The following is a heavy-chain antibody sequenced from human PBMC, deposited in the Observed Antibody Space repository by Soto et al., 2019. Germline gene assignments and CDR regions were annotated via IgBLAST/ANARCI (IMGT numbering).Heavy chain of an antibody. CDR2: IYYSGST. D-gene: IGHD3-22*01. Sequence: SETLSLTCTVSGGSISSGDYYWSWIRQPPGKGLEWIGYIYYSGSTYYNPSLKSRVTISVDTSKNQFSLKLSSVTAADTAVYYCAREPYYYDSSGYHQNSWGQGTLVNVSS. CDR3: AREPYYYDSSGYHQNS. V-gene: IGHV4-30-4*01. CDR1: GGSISSGDYY. J-gene: IGHJ4*02.